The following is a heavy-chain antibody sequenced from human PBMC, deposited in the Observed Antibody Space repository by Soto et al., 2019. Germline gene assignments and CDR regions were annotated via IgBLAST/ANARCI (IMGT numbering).Heavy chain of an antibody. D-gene: IGHD2-2*01. V-gene: IGHV4-4*02. CDR2: IYHSGST. CDR1: GGSISSSNW. J-gene: IGHJ4*02. Sequence: TLSLTCAVSGGSISSSNWWSWVRQPPGKGLEWIGEIYHSGSTNYNPSLKSRVTISVDKSKNQFSLKLSSVTAADTAVYYCARTKLGPSQYQRFAYWGQGTLVTVSS. CDR3: ARTKLGPSQYQRFAY.